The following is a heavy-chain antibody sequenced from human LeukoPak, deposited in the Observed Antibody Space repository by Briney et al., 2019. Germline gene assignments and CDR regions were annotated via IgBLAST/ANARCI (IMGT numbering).Heavy chain of an antibody. Sequence: ASVKVSCKASGYTFTSYGISWVRQAPGQGLEWMGWISAYNGNTNYAQKFQGRVTMTTDTSTSTAYMELRSLRSDDTAVYYCARDSAVAGLSIFDYWGQGTLVTVSS. D-gene: IGHD6-19*01. CDR2: ISAYNGNT. J-gene: IGHJ4*02. CDR3: ARDSAVAGLSIFDY. V-gene: IGHV1-18*01. CDR1: GYTFTSYG.